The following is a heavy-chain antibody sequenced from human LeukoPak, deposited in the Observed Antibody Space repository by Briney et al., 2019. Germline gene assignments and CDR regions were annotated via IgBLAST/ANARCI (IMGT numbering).Heavy chain of an antibody. Sequence: AETLSLTCAAYGGSFSGYYWSWIRQPPGKGLEWIGEINHSGSTNYNPSLKSRVTISLDTSKNQFSLKLSSVTAADTAVYYCARFRRQTTDYWGQGTLVTVSS. V-gene: IGHV4-34*01. CDR3: ARFRRQTTDY. D-gene: IGHD1-7*01. CDR2: INHSGST. CDR1: GGSFSGYY. J-gene: IGHJ4*02.